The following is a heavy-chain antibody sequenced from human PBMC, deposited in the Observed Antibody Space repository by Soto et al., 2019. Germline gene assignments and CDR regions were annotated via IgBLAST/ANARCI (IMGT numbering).Heavy chain of an antibody. V-gene: IGHV3-11*01. CDR2: ISSSGSTI. D-gene: IGHD4-17*01. CDR3: ARDISYGDLTGQFDY. Sequence: GGSLRLSCAASGFTFSDYYMSWIRQAPGKGLEWVSYISSSGSTIYYADSVKGRFTISRDNAKNSLYLQMNSLRAEDTAVYYCARDISYGDLTGQFDYWGQGTLVTVSS. CDR1: GFTFSDYY. J-gene: IGHJ4*02.